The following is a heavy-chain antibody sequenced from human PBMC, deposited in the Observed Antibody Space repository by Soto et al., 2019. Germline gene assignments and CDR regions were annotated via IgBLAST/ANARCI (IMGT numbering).Heavy chain of an antibody. D-gene: IGHD3-22*01. CDR2: ISAYNGNT. CDR1: GYTFTSYG. V-gene: IGHV1-18*04. Sequence: SVKVSCEASGYTFTSYGISWVRQAPVQGLEWMGWISAYNGNTNYAQKLQGRVTMTTDTSTSTAYMELRSLRSDDTAVYYCARDPSRNYYDSSGYNNWFDPWGQGTLVTVSS. CDR3: ARDPSRNYYDSSGYNNWFDP. J-gene: IGHJ5*02.